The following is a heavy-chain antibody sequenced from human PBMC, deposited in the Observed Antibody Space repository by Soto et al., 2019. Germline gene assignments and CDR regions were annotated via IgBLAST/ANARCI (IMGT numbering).Heavy chain of an antibody. CDR1: GGSISSSTYY. D-gene: IGHD4-17*01. Sequence: PSETLSLTCTVSGGSISSSTYYWGWIRQPPGKGLEWIGYIYYSGSTYYNPSLKSRVTISVDTSKNQFSLKLSSVTAADTAVYYCVRTTDGYSSSVYFDYWGQGTLVTVSS. J-gene: IGHJ4*02. V-gene: IGHV4-31*03. CDR3: VRTTDGYSSSVYFDY. CDR2: IYYSGST.